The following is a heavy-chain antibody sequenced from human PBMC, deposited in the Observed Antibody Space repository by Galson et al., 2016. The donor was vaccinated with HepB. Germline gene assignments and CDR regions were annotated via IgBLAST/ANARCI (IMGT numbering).Heavy chain of an antibody. CDR1: GFTFSHFW. Sequence: SLRLSCAASGFTFSHFWMSWVRQAPGKGLEWVADIKADGRDKFYVDSVKGRFTIARDHTKNSLYLQINSLRAEDTAVYYCVRDDYLDVCGQGTMVIVSS. V-gene: IGHV3-7*01. D-gene: IGHD4-11*01. CDR2: IKADGRDK. J-gene: IGHJ3*01. CDR3: VRDDYLDV.